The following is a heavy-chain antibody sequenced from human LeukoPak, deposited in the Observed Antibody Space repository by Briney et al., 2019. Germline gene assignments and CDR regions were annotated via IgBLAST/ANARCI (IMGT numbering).Heavy chain of an antibody. V-gene: IGHV4-59*01. CDR2: IYYSGCT. Sequence: AETLSLTCTASGGSISSYYWSWIRQPPGKGLEWIGYIYYSGCTKYNLSLKSRVTISVDTSKNQFSLKLSSVTAADTAVYYCARKVVVTDAFDYWGQGTLVTVSS. CDR1: GGSISSYY. D-gene: IGHD2-21*02. J-gene: IGHJ4*02. CDR3: ARKVVVTDAFDY.